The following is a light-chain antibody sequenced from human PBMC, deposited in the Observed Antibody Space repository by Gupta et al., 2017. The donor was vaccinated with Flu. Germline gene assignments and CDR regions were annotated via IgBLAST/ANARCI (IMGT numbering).Light chain of an antibody. J-gene: IGKJ2*02. CDR3: MRCTHPWT. CDR1: QSHVFKNAITS. CDR2: EVS. Sequence: PVTLRQPASISCISSQSHVFKNAITSLTWFQHRPFQSPRRLIYEVSKRDSGVPDRFSGSGSGTDFTLKISRVEAEDVGVYYCMRCTHPWTFGQGTRLEI. V-gene: IGKV2-30*01.